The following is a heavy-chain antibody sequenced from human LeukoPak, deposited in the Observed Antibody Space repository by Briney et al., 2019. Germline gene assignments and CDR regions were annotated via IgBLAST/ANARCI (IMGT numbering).Heavy chain of an antibody. J-gene: IGHJ4*02. CDR1: GGSISSGDYY. CDR3: ARDLNGHYGSGTSYFDY. CDR2: IYYSEST. D-gene: IGHD3-10*01. Sequence: PSKTLSLTCTVSGGSISSGDYYWSWIRQPPGKGLEWIGYIYYSESTYYNPSLKSRVTISVDTSKNQFSLKLSSVTAADTAVYYCARDLNGHYGSGTSYFDYWGQGTLVTVSS. V-gene: IGHV4-30-4*01.